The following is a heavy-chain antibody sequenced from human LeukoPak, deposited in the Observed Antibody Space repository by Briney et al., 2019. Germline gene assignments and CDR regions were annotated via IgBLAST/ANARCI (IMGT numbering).Heavy chain of an antibody. D-gene: IGHD6-19*01. CDR3: ARHHIAVAGTGYLDY. V-gene: IGHV4-39*01. J-gene: IGHJ4*02. CDR2: IYYSGST. Sequence: SETLSLTYTVSGGSISSSSYYWGWIRQPPGKGLEWIGSIYYSGSTYYNPSLKSRVTISVDTSKNQFSLKLSSVTAADTAVYYCARHHIAVAGTGYLDYWGQGTLVTVSS. CDR1: GGSISSSSYY.